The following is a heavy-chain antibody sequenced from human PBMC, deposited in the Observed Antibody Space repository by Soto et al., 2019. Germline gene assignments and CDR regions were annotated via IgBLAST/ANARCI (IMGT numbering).Heavy chain of an antibody. CDR3: ARAKGECSSTSCYDAFDI. CDR2: ISSSSSTI. V-gene: IGHV3-48*02. J-gene: IGHJ3*02. Sequence: GGSLRLSCAASGFTFSSYSMNWVRQAPGKGLEWVSYISSSSSTIYYADSVKGRFTISRDNAKNSLYLQMNSLRDEDTAVYYCARAKGECSSTSCYDAFDIWGQGTMVTVSS. CDR1: GFTFSSYS. D-gene: IGHD2-2*01.